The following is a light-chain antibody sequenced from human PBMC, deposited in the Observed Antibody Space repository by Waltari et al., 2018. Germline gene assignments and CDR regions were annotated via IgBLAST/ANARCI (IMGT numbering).Light chain of an antibody. CDR1: QSVSSY. J-gene: IGKJ4*01. Sequence: EIVLTQSPATLSLSPGERATLSCRASQSVSSYLAWYQQKPGQAPRLLNYDASNRATGIPARFSGSGSGTDFTLTISSLQPEDFATYYCQQSYSTLVLTFGGGTKVEIK. CDR3: QQSYSTLVLT. V-gene: IGKV3-11*01. CDR2: DAS.